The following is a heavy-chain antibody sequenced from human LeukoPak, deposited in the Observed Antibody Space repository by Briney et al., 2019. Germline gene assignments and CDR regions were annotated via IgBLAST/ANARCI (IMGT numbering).Heavy chain of an antibody. CDR3: ARDLTGRSDY. J-gene: IGHJ4*02. CDR1: GYTFTDYY. Sequence: ASVKVSCKASGYTFTDYYMHWVRQAPGQGLEGMGWINPNSGGTNYAQSFQGRVTMTRDTSISTAYMELSRRRSDDTAVYYCARDLTGRSDYWGQGTLVTVSS. D-gene: IGHD3-9*01. V-gene: IGHV1-2*02. CDR2: INPNSGGT.